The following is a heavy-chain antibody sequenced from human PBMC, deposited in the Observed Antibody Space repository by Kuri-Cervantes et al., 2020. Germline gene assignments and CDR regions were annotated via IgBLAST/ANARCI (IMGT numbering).Heavy chain of an antibody. CDR1: GFTFSNAW. J-gene: IGHJ3*02. CDR2: IKSKTDGGTT. CDR3: TTSPRVYARRKYSGSYPDAFDI. Sequence: GESPKTPCAASGFTFSNAWMSWVRQAPGKGLEWVGRIKSKTDGGTTDYAAPVKGRFTISRDDSKNTLYLQMNSLKTEDTAVYYCTTSPRVYARRKYSGSYPDAFDIWGQGTMVTVSS. V-gene: IGHV3-15*01. D-gene: IGHD1-26*01.